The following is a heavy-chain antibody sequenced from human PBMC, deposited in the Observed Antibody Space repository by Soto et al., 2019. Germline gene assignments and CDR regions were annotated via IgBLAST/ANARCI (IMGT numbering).Heavy chain of an antibody. CDR3: ARNVRALHPRLLGY. D-gene: IGHD3-10*01. J-gene: IGHJ4*02. CDR1: GYTFTGYH. Sequence: ASVKVSCKASGYTFTGYHMHRVRQAPGQGLEWMGWINPNSGGTNYAQKFQGRVTMTRDTSISTAYMELSRLRSDDTAVYYCARNVRALHPRLLGYWGQGTLVTVSS. CDR2: INPNSGGT. V-gene: IGHV1-2*02.